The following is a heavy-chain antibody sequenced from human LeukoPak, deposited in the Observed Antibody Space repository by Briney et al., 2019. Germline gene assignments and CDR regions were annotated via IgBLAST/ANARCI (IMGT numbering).Heavy chain of an antibody. CDR2: INHSGST. J-gene: IGHJ4*02. CDR1: GGSFSGYY. Sequence: PSETLSLTCAVYGGSFSGYYWSWIRQPPGKGLEWIGEINHSGSTNYNPSLKSRVTISVDTSKNQFSLKLSSVTAADTAVYYCASRGRKSYYYGSGIFPESKFDYWGQGTLVTVSS. CDR3: ASRGRKSYYYGSGIFPESKFDY. V-gene: IGHV4-34*01. D-gene: IGHD3-10*01.